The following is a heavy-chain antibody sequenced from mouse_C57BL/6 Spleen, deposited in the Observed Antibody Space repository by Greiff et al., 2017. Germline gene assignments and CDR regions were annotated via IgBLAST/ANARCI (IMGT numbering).Heavy chain of an antibody. V-gene: IGHV1-54*01. Sequence: QVQLQQSGAELVRPGTSVKVSCKASGYAFTHYLIEWVKQRPEQGLEWIGVIHPGSGGTNYNEKFKGKATLTADTSSSTAYMQLSNLTSEDSAVYFCASSDYGRRDYWGQGTSVTVSS. D-gene: IGHD2-1*01. CDR1: GYAFTHYL. CDR3: ASSDYGRRDY. CDR2: IHPGSGGT. J-gene: IGHJ4*01.